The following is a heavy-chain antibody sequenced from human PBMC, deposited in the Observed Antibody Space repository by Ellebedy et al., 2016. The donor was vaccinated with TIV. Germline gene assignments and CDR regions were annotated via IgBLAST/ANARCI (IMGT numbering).Heavy chain of an antibody. CDR1: GYTFTSYA. J-gene: IGHJ4*02. CDR2: INAGSANT. CDR3: ARDGIERCSGTSCLSGDLDY. D-gene: IGHD2-15*01. Sequence: ASVKVSCKASGYTFTSYAMHWVRQAPGQTLEWMGWINAGSANTIYSQKFQGRVTITSDTSASTAYMELSSLRSEDTAVYYCARDGIERCSGTSCLSGDLDYWGQGTLVTVSS. V-gene: IGHV1-3*01.